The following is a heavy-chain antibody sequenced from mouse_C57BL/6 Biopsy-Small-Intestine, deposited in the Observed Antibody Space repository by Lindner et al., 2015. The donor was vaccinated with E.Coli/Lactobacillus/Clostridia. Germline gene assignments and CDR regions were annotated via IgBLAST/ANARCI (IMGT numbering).Heavy chain of an antibody. Sequence: QLQESGAELVRPGASVKLSCTASGFNIKDDYMHWVKQRPEQGLEWIGWIDPENGDTEYASKFQGKATITADTSSNTAYLQLSSLTSEDTAVYYCTTNGRDYFDYWGQGTTLTVSS. CDR2: IDPENGDT. V-gene: IGHV14-4*01. J-gene: IGHJ2*01. CDR1: GFNIKDDY. D-gene: IGHD1-1*01. CDR3: TTNGRDYFDY.